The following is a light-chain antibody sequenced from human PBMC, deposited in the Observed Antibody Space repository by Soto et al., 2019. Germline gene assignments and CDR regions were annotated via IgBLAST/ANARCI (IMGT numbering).Light chain of an antibody. V-gene: IGLV2-14*03. Sequence: QSALTQPAPVSGSPGQSITISFTGTSSEVGGYNYVSWYQHHPGKAPKLMIFDVSNRPSGVSNRFSGSKSGNTASLTISGLQPEDEADYYCSSYTTSNTRQIVFGTGTKVTVL. CDR3: SSYTTSNTRQIV. J-gene: IGLJ1*01. CDR2: DVS. CDR1: SSEVGGYNY.